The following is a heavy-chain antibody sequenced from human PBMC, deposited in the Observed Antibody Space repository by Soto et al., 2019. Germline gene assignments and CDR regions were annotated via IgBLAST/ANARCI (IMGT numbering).Heavy chain of an antibody. Sequence: QVQLVESGGGVVQPGRSLRLSCAASGFTFSSYGMHWVRQAPGKGLAWVAVIWSDVSNKYYADSVKGRFTISRDNSKNTLYLQRNSMRAEDTAVYYSARARRNDQNSCDPWGQGTLVTVSS. CDR2: IWSDVSNK. J-gene: IGHJ5*02. CDR1: GFTFSSYG. CDR3: ARARRNDQNSCDP. V-gene: IGHV3-33*01.